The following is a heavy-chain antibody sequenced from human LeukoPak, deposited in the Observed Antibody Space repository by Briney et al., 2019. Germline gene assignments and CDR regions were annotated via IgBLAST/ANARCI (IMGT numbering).Heavy chain of an antibody. Sequence: PSETLSLTCAVYGGSFSGYYWSWIRQPPGKGLEWIGEINHSGSTNYNPSLKSRVTISVDTSKNQFSLKLSSVTAADTAVYYCARGQIEGSGWYLDYRGQGTLVTVSS. CDR3: ARGQIEGSGWYLDY. J-gene: IGHJ4*02. D-gene: IGHD6-19*01. CDR2: INHSGST. CDR1: GGSFSGYY. V-gene: IGHV4-34*01.